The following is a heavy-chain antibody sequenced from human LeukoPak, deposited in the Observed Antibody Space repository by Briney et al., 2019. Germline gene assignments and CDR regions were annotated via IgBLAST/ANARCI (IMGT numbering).Heavy chain of an antibody. J-gene: IGHJ4*02. Sequence: PSETLSLTCAVSGCSMNSGYYWGWIRQTPGKGLEWIGSMYHSGTTFYNPSLKSRVTISIDTSKNHLSLRLGSVTAADTAVYYCARLDNSAWDFDYWGQGTLVTVSS. CDR3: ARLDNSAWDFDY. D-gene: IGHD6-19*01. CDR2: MYHSGTT. V-gene: IGHV4-38-2*01. CDR1: GCSMNSGYY.